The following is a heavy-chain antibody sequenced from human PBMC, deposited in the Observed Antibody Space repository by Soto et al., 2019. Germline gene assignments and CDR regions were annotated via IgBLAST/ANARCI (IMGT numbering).Heavy chain of an antibody. Sequence: GGSLRLSCAASGFTFSSYAMSWVRQAPGKGLEWVSAISGSGGSTYYADSVKGRFTISRDNSKNTLYLQMNSLRAEDTAVYYCAKNGAHPYSSYHSDYWGQGTLVTVSS. CDR2: ISGSGGST. CDR1: GFTFSSYA. CDR3: AKNGAHPYSSYHSDY. D-gene: IGHD6-6*01. J-gene: IGHJ4*02. V-gene: IGHV3-23*01.